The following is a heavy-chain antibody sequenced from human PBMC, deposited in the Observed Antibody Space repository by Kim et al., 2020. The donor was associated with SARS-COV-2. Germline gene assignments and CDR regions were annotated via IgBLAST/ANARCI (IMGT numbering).Heavy chain of an antibody. Sequence: GGSLRLSCAASGFTFSNAWMYWVRQAPGKGLEWVGRIRSKTDGGATDYAAHLKGRFTISRDDSKNTVYLQINSLETEDAAVYYCVTYCSSEKGYTRLDHWGQGTLVTVSS. V-gene: IGHV3-15*01. CDR1: GFTFSNAW. CDR3: VTYCSSEKGYTRLDH. CDR2: IRSKTDGGAT. J-gene: IGHJ4*02. D-gene: IGHD6-13*01.